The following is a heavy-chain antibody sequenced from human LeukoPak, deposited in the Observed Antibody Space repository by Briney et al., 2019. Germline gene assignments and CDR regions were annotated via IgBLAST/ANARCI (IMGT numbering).Heavy chain of an antibody. CDR2: ISGSGGNT. J-gene: IGHJ4*02. Sequence: GGSLRLSCAASGFTFSSYGMSWVRQAPGKGLEWVSVISGSGGNTYYTDSVKGRFTISRDNSKNTLYLQMNSLRAEDTAVYYCARAQRSYSGYDTGYWGQGTLVTVSS. CDR3: ARAQRSYSGYDTGY. V-gene: IGHV3-23*01. D-gene: IGHD5-12*01. CDR1: GFTFSSYG.